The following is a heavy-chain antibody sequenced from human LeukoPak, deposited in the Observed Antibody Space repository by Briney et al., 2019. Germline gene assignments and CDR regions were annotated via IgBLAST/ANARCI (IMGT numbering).Heavy chain of an antibody. V-gene: IGHV1-2*02. J-gene: IGHJ6*03. CDR3: ARAQVGMATTYYYYYYMDV. Sequence: ASVKVSCKASGYTFTGYYMHWVRQAPGQGLEWMGWINPNSGGTNYAQKFQGRVTMTRDTSISTAYMELSRLRSDDTAVYYCARAQVGMATTYYYYYYMDVWGKGTTVTVSS. CDR1: GYTFTGYY. CDR2: INPNSGGT. D-gene: IGHD5-24*01.